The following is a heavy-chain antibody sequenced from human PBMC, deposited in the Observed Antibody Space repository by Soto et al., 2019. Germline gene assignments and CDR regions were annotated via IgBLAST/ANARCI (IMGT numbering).Heavy chain of an antibody. CDR2: IYSGGTT. Sequence: EVQLVDSGGGLIHPGGSLRLSCAASGFSVSSSHMTWVRQAPGKGLEWVSVIYSGGTTYYAVSVKGRFTISRDNSKNTVYLQMNSLRAEDTAVYYWARLGPNGSGSYSFRYNWFDPWGQGTLVTVSS. D-gene: IGHD3-10*01. V-gene: IGHV3-53*01. CDR3: ARLGPNGSGSYSFRYNWFDP. CDR1: GFSVSSSH. J-gene: IGHJ5*02.